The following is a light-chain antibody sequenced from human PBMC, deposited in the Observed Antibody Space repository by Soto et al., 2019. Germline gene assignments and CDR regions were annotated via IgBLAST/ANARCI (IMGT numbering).Light chain of an antibody. CDR3: QQYETYSGT. Sequence: DIQMTQSPSSLSASVGDRVTITCRASQIINTWLAWYQHKPGKAPKLVIYRASNLVNGVPSRFNGSGSGTEFTLPISSLQPDDFSMYYCQQYETYSGTVGPGTKVDL. V-gene: IGKV1-5*03. J-gene: IGKJ3*01. CDR1: QIINTW. CDR2: RAS.